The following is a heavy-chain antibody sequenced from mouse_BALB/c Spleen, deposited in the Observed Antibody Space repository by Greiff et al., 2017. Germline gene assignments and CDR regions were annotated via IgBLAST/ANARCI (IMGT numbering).Heavy chain of an antibody. V-gene: IGHV5-17*02. CDR3: ARSGGSSYWYFDV. D-gene: IGHD4-1*01. CDR1: GFTFSSFG. J-gene: IGHJ1*01. CDR2: ISSGSSTI. Sequence: EVQVVESGGGLVQPGGSRKLSCAASGFTFSSFGMHWVRQAPEKGLEWVAYISSGSSTIYYADTVKGRFTISRDNPKNTLFLQMTSLRSEDTAMYYCARSGGSSYWYFDVWGAGTTVTVSS.